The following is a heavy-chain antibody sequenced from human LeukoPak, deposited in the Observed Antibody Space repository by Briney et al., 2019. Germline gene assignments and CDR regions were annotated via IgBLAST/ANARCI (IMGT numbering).Heavy chain of an antibody. CDR3: TREYSSGWPFDF. CDR1: GFTFSDSA. D-gene: IGHD6-19*01. J-gene: IGHJ4*02. V-gene: IGHV3-73*01. CDR2: IRSKADTYAT. Sequence: GGSLRLSCAASGFTFSDSAIHWVRQATGKGLEWVGRIRSKADTYATTYAASLKGRFTISRDDSRNRAFLQMSSLRTEDTAVHYCTREYSSGWPFDFWGQGTLVTVSS.